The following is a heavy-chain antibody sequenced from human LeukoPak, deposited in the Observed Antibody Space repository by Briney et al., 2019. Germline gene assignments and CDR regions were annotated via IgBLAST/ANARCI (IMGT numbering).Heavy chain of an antibody. Sequence: SETLSLTCAVSGGSISSGGYSWSWIRQPPGKGLEWIGYIYHSGSTYYNPSLKSRVTISVDRSKNQFSLNLTSVTAADTAMYYCARGPRMVAMNGCAFDIWGPGTTVIVSS. CDR2: IYHSGST. J-gene: IGHJ3*02. CDR1: GGSISSGGYS. CDR3: ARGPRMVAMNGCAFDI. V-gene: IGHV4-30-2*01. D-gene: IGHD2-2*01.